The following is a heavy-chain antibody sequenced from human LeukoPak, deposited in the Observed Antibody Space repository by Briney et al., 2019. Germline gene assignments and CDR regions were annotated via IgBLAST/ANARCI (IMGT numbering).Heavy chain of an antibody. V-gene: IGHV4-39*07. CDR3: ARGYYDSSGYGSSDY. Sequence: SETLSLTCTVSGGSISSSSYYWGWIRQPPGKGLEWIGSIYYSGSTYYNPSLKSRVTISVDTSKNQFSLKLSSVTAADTAVYYCARGYYDSSGYGSSDYWGQGTLVTVSS. J-gene: IGHJ4*02. CDR1: GGSISSSSYY. CDR2: IYYSGST. D-gene: IGHD3-22*01.